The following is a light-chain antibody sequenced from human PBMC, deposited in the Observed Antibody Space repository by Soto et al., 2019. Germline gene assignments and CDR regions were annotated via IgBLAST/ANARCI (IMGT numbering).Light chain of an antibody. Sequence: QSALTQPPSVSGAPGQRVTISCTGSSSNIGAGYDVHWYQQLPGTAPKLLIYGNSNRPSGVPDRFSGSKSGTSASLAITGLQAEDEADYYCQSYDSSLSGVVFGGGTKRPS. CDR2: GNS. V-gene: IGLV1-40*01. CDR3: QSYDSSLSGVV. CDR1: SSNIGAGYD. J-gene: IGLJ2*01.